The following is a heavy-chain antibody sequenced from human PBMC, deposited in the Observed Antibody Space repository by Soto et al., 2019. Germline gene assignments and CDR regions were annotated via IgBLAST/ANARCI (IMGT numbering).Heavy chain of an antibody. J-gene: IGHJ3*02. CDR3: ARSRIRLLEWLSEGDAFDI. Sequence: ASVKVSCKASGGTFSSYAISWVRQAPGQGLEWMGGIIPIFGTANYAQKLQGRVTITADESTSTAYMELSSLRSEDTAVYYCARSRIRLLEWLSEGDAFDIWGQGTMVTVSS. V-gene: IGHV1-69*13. D-gene: IGHD3-3*01. CDR1: GGTFSSYA. CDR2: IIPIFGTA.